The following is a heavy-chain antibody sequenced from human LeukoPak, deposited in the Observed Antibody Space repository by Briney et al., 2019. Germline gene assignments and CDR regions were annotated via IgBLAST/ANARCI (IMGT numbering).Heavy chain of an antibody. CDR3: ARDFLLQSEGLFDY. V-gene: IGHV4-4*07. D-gene: IGHD4-11*01. CDR2: FYISGST. J-gene: IGHJ4*02. CDR1: GGSISSYY. Sequence: SETLSLTCTVSGGSISSYYWSWIRQPAGRGLEWIGRFYISGSTNYNPSLKSRVTMSVDTSKNQFSLRLNSVTAADTAVYYCARDFLLQSEGLFDYWGQGTLVTVSS.